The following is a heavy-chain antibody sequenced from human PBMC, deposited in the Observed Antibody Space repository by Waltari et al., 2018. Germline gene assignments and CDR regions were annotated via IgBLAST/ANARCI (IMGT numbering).Heavy chain of an antibody. CDR3: AKDRDYDFWSGFLPMDV. Sequence: EVQLVESGGGLVQPGRSLRLSCAASGFPFDDYAMHWVRQAPGKGLEWVSGISWNSGSIGYADSVKGRFTISRDNAKNSLYLQMNSLRAEDTALYYCAKDRDYDFWSGFLPMDVWGKGTTVTVSS. V-gene: IGHV3-9*01. CDR1: GFPFDDYA. CDR2: ISWNSGSI. J-gene: IGHJ6*03. D-gene: IGHD3-3*01.